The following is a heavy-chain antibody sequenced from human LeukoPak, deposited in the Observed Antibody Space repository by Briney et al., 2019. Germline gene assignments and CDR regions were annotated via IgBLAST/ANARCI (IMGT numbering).Heavy chain of an antibody. D-gene: IGHD6-19*01. CDR3: AKVVSYSSGWFFHH. Sequence: GGSLRLSCAASGLTFSSYAMSWVRQAPGKGLEWVSSVNGSGYSAYYADSVKGRFTISRDNSKDTLFLQMSTLRVKDTAVYYCAKVVSYSSGWFFHHWGQGTLVTVSS. CDR2: VNGSGYSA. V-gene: IGHV3-23*01. J-gene: IGHJ1*01. CDR1: GLTFSSYA.